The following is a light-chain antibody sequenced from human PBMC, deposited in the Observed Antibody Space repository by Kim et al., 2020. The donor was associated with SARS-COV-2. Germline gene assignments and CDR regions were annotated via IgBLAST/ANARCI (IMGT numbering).Light chain of an antibody. Sequence: GQRVTISCSGSSSNIGSNSVNWYQQLPGTAPKLLIYSNNQRPSGVPDRFSGSKSGTSASLAISGLQSEDEADYYCAALDDSLNGWVFGGGTKLTVL. V-gene: IGLV1-44*01. CDR3: AALDDSLNGWV. CDR2: SNN. CDR1: SSNIGSNS. J-gene: IGLJ3*02.